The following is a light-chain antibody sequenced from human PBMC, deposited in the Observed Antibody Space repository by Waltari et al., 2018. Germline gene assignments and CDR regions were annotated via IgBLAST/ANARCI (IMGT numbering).Light chain of an antibody. CDR2: AKD. CDR3: SCRDSGARL. CDR1: SVRNSF. J-gene: IGLJ3*02. V-gene: IGLV3-19*01. Sequence: SSELTQDPAVSVALGQTVRITCQGNSVRNSFPSWYQQKPGLAPLLILYAKDNRPSGIPARFSGSSSGNTASLTIAGAQAEDEADYYCSCRDSGARLFGGGTKLTVL.